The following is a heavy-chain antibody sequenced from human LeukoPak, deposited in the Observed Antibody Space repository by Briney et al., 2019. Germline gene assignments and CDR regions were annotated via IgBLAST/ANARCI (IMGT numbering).Heavy chain of an antibody. CDR1: GGSISSGGYY. V-gene: IGHV4-31*03. CDR3: ARDRGYSDSRGYYRRSNFDH. D-gene: IGHD3-22*01. CDR2: IYYSGST. J-gene: IGHJ4*02. Sequence: SETLSLTCTVSGGSISSGGYYWSWIRQHPGKGLEWIGYIYYSGSTYYNPSLKSRVTISVDTSRNQFSLKPSSVTAADTAVYYCARDRGYSDSRGYYRRSNFDHWGQGTLVTVSS.